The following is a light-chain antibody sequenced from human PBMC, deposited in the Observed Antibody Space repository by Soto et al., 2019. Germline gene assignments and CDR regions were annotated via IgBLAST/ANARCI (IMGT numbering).Light chain of an antibody. CDR2: GAS. CDR1: QRISSN. V-gene: IGKV3-11*01. Sequence: EVVMTQSPATLSVSPGERATLSCRASQRISSNLAWYQQRPGQAPRLLIYGASTRAPGIPARFSDSGFGTDFTLTISSLEPEDFAVYYCQQRSKWVTFGRGTKVDIK. J-gene: IGKJ4*01. CDR3: QQRSKWVT.